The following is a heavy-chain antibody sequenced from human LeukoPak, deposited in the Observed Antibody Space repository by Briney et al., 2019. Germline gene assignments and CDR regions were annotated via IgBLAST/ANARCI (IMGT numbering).Heavy chain of an antibody. CDR2: IYQSGST. CDR1: GGSISSSSYY. Sequence: SETLSLTCTVSGGSISSSSYYWGWIRQPPGKGLEWIGSIYQSGSTYYNPSLKSRVTISVDTSKNQLSLKLTSVTAADTAVYYCAAYCSGGSCYSDSDYWGQGTLVTVSS. V-gene: IGHV4-39*07. CDR3: AAYCSGGSCYSDSDY. J-gene: IGHJ4*02. D-gene: IGHD2-15*01.